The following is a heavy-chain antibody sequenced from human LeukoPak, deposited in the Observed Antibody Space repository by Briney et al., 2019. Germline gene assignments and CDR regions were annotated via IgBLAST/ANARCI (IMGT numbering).Heavy chain of an antibody. CDR2: IYYSGST. Sequence: PSETLSLTCTVSGGSISSYYWSWIRQPPGKGLEWIGYIYYSGSTNYNPSLKSRVTISVDTSKNQFSLKLSSVTAADTAVYYCARAPAGGPRPYGSSWHYYYYYGMDVWGQGTTVTVSS. D-gene: IGHD6-13*01. V-gene: IGHV4-59*08. CDR3: ARAPAGGPRPYGSSWHYYYYYGMDV. CDR1: GGSISSYY. J-gene: IGHJ6*02.